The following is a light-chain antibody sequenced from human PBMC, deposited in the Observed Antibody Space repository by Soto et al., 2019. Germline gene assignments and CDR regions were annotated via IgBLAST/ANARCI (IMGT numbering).Light chain of an antibody. CDR2: DAS. CDR1: QSVSSY. V-gene: IGKV3-11*01. J-gene: IGKJ4*01. CDR3: QQRSNWPS. Sequence: EIVLTQSPATLSLSPGERATLSCRASQSVSSYLAWYQQKPGQAPRLLIYDASNRATGITGRFSGSGSGSDFTLTISSLEPEDFAVYYCQQRSNWPSFGGGTKVEIK.